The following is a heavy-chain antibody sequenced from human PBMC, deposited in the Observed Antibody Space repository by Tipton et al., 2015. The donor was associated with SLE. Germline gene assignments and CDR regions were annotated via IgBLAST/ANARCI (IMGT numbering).Heavy chain of an antibody. D-gene: IGHD3-10*01. Sequence: QSGPEVKKPGASVKLSCQASGYNFAGFGISWVRQAPGQGLEWMGWMGPNSGNTGYAQKFQGRVTMTRNTSTTTAYMELSSLTSEDTAVYYCTRGLRFTMVQGVEYWGQGTLVTVSS. CDR3: TRGLRFTMVQGVEY. V-gene: IGHV1-8*02. CDR2: MGPNSGNT. J-gene: IGHJ4*02. CDR1: GYNFAGFG.